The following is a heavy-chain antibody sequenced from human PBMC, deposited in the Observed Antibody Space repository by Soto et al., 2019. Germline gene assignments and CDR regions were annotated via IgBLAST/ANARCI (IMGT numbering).Heavy chain of an antibody. D-gene: IGHD6-13*01. V-gene: IGHV4-59*01. CDR3: ARYRREAVAGYTLGN. CDR2: IYYSGST. J-gene: IGHJ4*02. CDR1: GGSISSYY. Sequence: SETLSLTCTVSGGSISSYYWSWIRQPPGKGLEWIGYIYYSGSTNYNPSLKSRVTISEDTSKSQFSLKVNSMTAADTAVYYCARYRREAVAGYTLGNWGQGILVTVSS.